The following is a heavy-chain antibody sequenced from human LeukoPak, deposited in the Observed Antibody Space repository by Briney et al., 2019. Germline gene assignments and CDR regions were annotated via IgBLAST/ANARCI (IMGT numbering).Heavy chain of an antibody. V-gene: IGHV3-23*01. CDR3: ARYGATGFRD. CDR1: GFTFSNSA. Sequence: PGGSLRLSCAASGFTFSNSAMSWVRQAPGKGLEWVSVISNSGGNTFYADSVKGRFSISRDNSKNTLYLQMNSLRAEDTAVYYCARYGATGFRDWGQGTLVAVSS. D-gene: IGHD1-26*01. J-gene: IGHJ4*02. CDR2: ISNSGGNT.